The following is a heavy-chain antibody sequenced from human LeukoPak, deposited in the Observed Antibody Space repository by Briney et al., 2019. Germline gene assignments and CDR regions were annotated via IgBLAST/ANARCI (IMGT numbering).Heavy chain of an antibody. CDR2: IKQDRSEK. Sequence: PGGSLRLSCEASGFTFTKFWMSWVRQAPGKGLELVANIKQDRSEKYYVDSVKGRFTISRDNAKNSLYLQMNSLRAEDTAVYYCARLREIPVFGVVTKSTSYFDYWGQGTLVTVSS. CDR3: ARLREIPVFGVVTKSTSYFDY. J-gene: IGHJ4*02. V-gene: IGHV3-7*01. D-gene: IGHD3-3*01. CDR1: GFTFTKFW.